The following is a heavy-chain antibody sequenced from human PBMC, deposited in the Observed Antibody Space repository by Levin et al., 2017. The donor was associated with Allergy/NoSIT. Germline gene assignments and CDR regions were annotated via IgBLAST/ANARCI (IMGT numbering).Heavy chain of an antibody. D-gene: IGHD6-19*01. CDR3: ARVKYSVAGTFRIGWFDP. V-gene: IGHV4-34*01. J-gene: IGHJ5*02. Sequence: SETLSLTCAVYGGSFSGYYWSWIRQPPGKGLEWIGEINHSGSTNYNPSLKSRVTISLDTSKNQFSLKLSSVTAADTAVYYCARVKYSVAGTFRIGWFDPWGQGTLVTVSS. CDR1: GGSFSGYY. CDR2: INHSGST.